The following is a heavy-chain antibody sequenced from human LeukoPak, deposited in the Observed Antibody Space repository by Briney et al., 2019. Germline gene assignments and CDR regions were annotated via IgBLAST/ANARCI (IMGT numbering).Heavy chain of an antibody. J-gene: IGHJ4*02. V-gene: IGHV3-48*02. D-gene: IGHD6-19*01. CDR1: GFTFS. Sequence: GGSLRLSCAASGFTFSMNWVRQTPGKGLEWVSYISSSSSRIYYADSVKGRFTISRDKAKNSLYLQMSSLRDEDTAIYYCARAGSGWYFDYWGQGTLVTVSS. CDR2: ISSSSSRI. CDR3: ARAGSGWYFDY.